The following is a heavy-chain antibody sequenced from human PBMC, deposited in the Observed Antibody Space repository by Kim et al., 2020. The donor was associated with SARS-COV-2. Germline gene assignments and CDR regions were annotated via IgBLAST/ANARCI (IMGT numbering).Heavy chain of an antibody. D-gene: IGHD1-26*01. CDR1: GFTFSSYG. J-gene: IGHJ4*02. CDR2: IWYDGSNK. CDR3: ARSGGATSPFDY. Sequence: GGSLRLSCAASGFTFSSYGMHWVRQAPGKGLEWVAVIWYDGSNKYYADSVKGRFTISRDNSKNTLYLQMNSLRAEDTAVYYCARSGGATSPFDYWGQGTLGTVSS. V-gene: IGHV3-33*01.